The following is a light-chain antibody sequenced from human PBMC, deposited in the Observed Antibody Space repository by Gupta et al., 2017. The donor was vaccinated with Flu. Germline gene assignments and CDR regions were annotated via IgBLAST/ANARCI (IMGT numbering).Light chain of an antibody. J-gene: IGLJ1*01. CDR3: RSYAGSDLYV. Sequence: TTSSATGASVDVGRFDVVSWYQQHPGKTPKLVIYEERKRPAGVASRFSGAKAGNTASLTISGRQAEDEADYFCRSYAGSDLYVFGTGTAVTIL. CDR1: SVDVGRFDV. CDR2: EER. V-gene: IGLV2-23*01.